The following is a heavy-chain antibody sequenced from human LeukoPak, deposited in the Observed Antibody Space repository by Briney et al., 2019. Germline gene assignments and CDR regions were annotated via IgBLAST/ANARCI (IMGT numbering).Heavy chain of an antibody. CDR1: GFTFSSYA. J-gene: IGHJ3*01. CDR3: AKTGGGTTD. V-gene: IGHV3-23*01. D-gene: IGHD2/OR15-2a*01. CDR2: ISGSGGST. Sequence: PGGSLRLSCAASGFTFSSYAMSWVRQAPGKGLEWVSGISGSGGSTKYADSVKGRFTISRDDSKNTLYLQMNSLRAEDMAVYYCAKTGGGTTDWGQGTMVTVSS.